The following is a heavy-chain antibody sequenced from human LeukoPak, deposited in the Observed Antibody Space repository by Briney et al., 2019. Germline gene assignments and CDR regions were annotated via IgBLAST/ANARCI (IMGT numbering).Heavy chain of an antibody. CDR1: GGSISSSSYY. J-gene: IGHJ3*02. V-gene: IGHV4-39*01. CDR2: IYYSGST. CDR3: ARFGVLRYFDWDSTFDI. D-gene: IGHD3-9*01. Sequence: SETLSLTCTVSGGSISSSSYYWGWIRQPPGKGLEWIGRIYYSGSTYYNPSLKSRVTISVDTSKNQFSLKLSSVTAADTAVYYCARFGVLRYFDWDSTFDIWGQGTMVTVSS.